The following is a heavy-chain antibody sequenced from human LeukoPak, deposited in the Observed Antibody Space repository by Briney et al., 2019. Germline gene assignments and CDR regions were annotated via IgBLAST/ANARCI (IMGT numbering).Heavy chain of an antibody. CDR2: IYYSGST. V-gene: IGHV4-59*01. CDR1: GGSISSYY. J-gene: IGHJ6*03. Sequence: SETLSLTCTVSGGSISSYYWSWIRQPPGKGLEWIGYIYYSGSTNYNPSLKSRVTISVDTSKNQFSLKLSSVTAADTAVYYCAKTYYDILTGYGGPYYMDVWGKGTTVTVSS. D-gene: IGHD3-9*01. CDR3: AKTYYDILTGYGGPYYMDV.